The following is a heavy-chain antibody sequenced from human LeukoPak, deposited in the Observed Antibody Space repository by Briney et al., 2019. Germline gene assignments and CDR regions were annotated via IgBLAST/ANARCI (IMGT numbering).Heavy chain of an antibody. Sequence: SETLSLTCTVSGGSISSYYWSWIRQPPGKGLEWIGYIYSSGSTNYNPSLKSRVTISVDTSENQFSLKLSSVTAADTAVYYCAREHYYDSTAYLDWGQGTLVSVSS. J-gene: IGHJ4*02. D-gene: IGHD3-22*01. V-gene: IGHV4-4*08. CDR2: IYSSGST. CDR3: AREHYYDSTAYLD. CDR1: GGSISSYY.